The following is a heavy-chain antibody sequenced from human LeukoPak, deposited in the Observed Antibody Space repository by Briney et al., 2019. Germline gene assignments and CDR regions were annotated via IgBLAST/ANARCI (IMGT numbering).Heavy chain of an antibody. CDR3: ARHRLHLYYYGSGSYRPWFDP. CDR1: AYTFTSYC. J-gene: IGHJ5*02. CDR2: ISAYNGNT. D-gene: IGHD3-10*01. V-gene: IGHV1-18*01. Sequence: ASAKVSCKASAYTFTSYCISWLRQAPGQGLEWMGWISAYNGNTNYAQKLQGRVTMTTDTSTSTAYMELRSLRSDDTAVYYCARHRLHLYYYGSGSYRPWFDPWGQGTLVTVSS.